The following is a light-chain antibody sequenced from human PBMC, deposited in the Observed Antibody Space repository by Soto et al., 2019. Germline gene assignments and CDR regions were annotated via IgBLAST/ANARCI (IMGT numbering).Light chain of an antibody. CDR1: QSVPSNY. V-gene: IGKV3-20*01. CDR3: QQYGSSRT. CDR2: GAS. Sequence: EIVLKQSPATLSVSPGERVTLSCRASQSVPSNYLAWYQQKPGQAPRLLIYGASSRATGIPDRFSGSGSGTDFTLTISRLEPEDFAVYYCQQYGSSRTFGHVSKVDIK. J-gene: IGKJ1*01.